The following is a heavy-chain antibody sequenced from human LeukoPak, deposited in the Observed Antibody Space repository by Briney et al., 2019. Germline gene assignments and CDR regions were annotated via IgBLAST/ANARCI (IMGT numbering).Heavy chain of an antibody. V-gene: IGHV4-34*01. CDR1: GGSISSYY. Sequence: SETLSLTCTVSGGSISSYYWSWIRQPPGKGLEWIGEINHSGSTNYNPSLKSRVTISVDTSKNQFSLKLSSVTAADTAVYYCARQTVGSRAEYFHHWGQGTLVTVSS. D-gene: IGHD1-14*01. CDR3: ARQTVGSRAEYFHH. CDR2: INHSGST. J-gene: IGHJ1*01.